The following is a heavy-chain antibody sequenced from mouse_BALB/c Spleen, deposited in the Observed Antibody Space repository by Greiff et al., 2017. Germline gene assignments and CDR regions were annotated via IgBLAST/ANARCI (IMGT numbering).Heavy chain of an antibody. J-gene: IGHJ2*01. CDR1: GYTFTSYW. CDR2: INPSTGYT. Sequence: LVESGAELAKPGASVKMSCKASGYTFTSYWMHWVKQRPGQGLEWIGYINPSTGYTEYNQKFKDKATLTADKSSSTAYMQLSSLTSEDSAVYYCARGGITTDYWGQGTTLTVSS. V-gene: IGHV1-7*01. CDR3: ARGGITTDY. D-gene: IGHD2-4*01.